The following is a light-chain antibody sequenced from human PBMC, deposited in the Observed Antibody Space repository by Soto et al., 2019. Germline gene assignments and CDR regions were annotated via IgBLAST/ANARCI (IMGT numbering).Light chain of an antibody. Sequence: IQLTQYPSSLSASVGDRVTITCRASQGISSYLAWYQQKPGKAPKLLIYAASTLQSGVPSRFSGSGSGTDFTLTISSLQPEDFATYYCQQLNSYPLTFGPGTKVDIK. V-gene: IGKV1-9*01. CDR1: QGISSY. CDR3: QQLNSYPLT. CDR2: AAS. J-gene: IGKJ3*01.